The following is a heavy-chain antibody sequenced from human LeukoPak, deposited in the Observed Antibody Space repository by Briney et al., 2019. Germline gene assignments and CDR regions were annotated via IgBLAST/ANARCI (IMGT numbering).Heavy chain of an antibody. CDR2: ISNNGGYT. V-gene: IGHV3-23*01. D-gene: IGHD3-22*01. Sequence: GGSLRLSCAASGFTFSSSAMSWVRQAPGKGLEWVSAISNNGGYTYYADSVQGRFTISRDNSKSTLCLQMNSLRAEDTAVYYCARGAYYYEDWGQGTLVTVSS. J-gene: IGHJ4*02. CDR3: ARGAYYYED. CDR1: GFTFSSSA.